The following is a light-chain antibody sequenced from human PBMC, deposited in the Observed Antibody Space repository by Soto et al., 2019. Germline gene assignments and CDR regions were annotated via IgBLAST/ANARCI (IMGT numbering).Light chain of an antibody. CDR1: SSDVGGYKY. Sequence: QSALTQPASGSGSPGQSITISCTGTSSDVGGYKYVSWYQQHPGKAPKLMIYDVSNRPSGVSDRFSGSKSGNTASLTISGLQSEDEADYYCDSYTSSSSYVFGTGTKLTVL. J-gene: IGLJ1*01. CDR2: DVS. CDR3: DSYTSSSSYV. V-gene: IGLV2-14*01.